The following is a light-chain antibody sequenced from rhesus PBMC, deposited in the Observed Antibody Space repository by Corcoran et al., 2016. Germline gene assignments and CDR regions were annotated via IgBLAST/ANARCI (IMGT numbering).Light chain of an antibody. CDR2: AAS. CDR1: QGITNH. J-gene: IGKJ3*01. V-gene: IGKV1-43*01. CDR3: LQYHNTPLT. Sequence: DIQMTQSPSPLSASVGDRVTITCRASQGITNHLNWYPQQPGKPPKRLIDAASSLESGVPSRLTGSGSGTDFTLTISSLQPEDFSTYFCLQYHNTPLTFGPGTKLDIK.